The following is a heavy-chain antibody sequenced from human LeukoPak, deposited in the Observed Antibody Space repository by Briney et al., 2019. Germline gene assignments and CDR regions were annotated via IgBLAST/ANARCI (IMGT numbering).Heavy chain of an antibody. CDR2: IYGGDST. Sequence: GGSLRLSCAASGFTFSSNYMTWVRQAPGKGLEWVSVIYGGDSTYYADSVKGRFTISRDNSKNTLYLQMNSLRAEDTAVYYCARGPYNWNYPRGPLDYWGQGALVTVSS. CDR1: GFTFSSNY. J-gene: IGHJ4*02. CDR3: ARGPYNWNYPRGPLDY. D-gene: IGHD1-7*01. V-gene: IGHV3-66*01.